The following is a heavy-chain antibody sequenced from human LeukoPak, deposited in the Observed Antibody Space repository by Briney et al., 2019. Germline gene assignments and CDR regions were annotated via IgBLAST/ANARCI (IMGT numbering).Heavy chain of an antibody. Sequence: GGSLRLSCAASGFTFSSYGMNWVRQAPGKGLEWISYISSSSGTIYYADSVKGRFTIFRDNAKNSLFLQMDSLTVEDTAVYYCARVDCSGGSCYSSLDYWGQGTLITVSS. CDR3: ARVDCSGGSCYSSLDY. CDR2: ISSSSGTI. V-gene: IGHV3-48*01. D-gene: IGHD2-15*01. J-gene: IGHJ4*02. CDR1: GFTFSSYG.